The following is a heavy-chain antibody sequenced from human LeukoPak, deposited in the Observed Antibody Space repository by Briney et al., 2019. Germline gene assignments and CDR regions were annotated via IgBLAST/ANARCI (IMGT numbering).Heavy chain of an antibody. CDR1: GYTFTDYN. CDR3: AMVGATTAGGSDF. CDR2: ISPYSGDT. V-gene: IGHV1-2*02. Sequence: ASVKVSFTASGYTFTDYNMHWVRQPPGQGLEWMGWISPYSGDTNYAQTFQGRITLTRDTSITTTYMEVYSLRSDDTAIYYCAMVGATTAGGSDFWGQKNRLSVSS. D-gene: IGHD1-26*01. J-gene: IGHJ4*02.